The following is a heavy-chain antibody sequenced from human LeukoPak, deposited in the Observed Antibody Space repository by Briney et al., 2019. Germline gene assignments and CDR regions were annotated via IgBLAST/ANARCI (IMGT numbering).Heavy chain of an antibody. J-gene: IGHJ4*02. Sequence: ASVKVSCKASGYTFTGYYMHWVRQAPGQGLEWMGWINPNSGGTNYAQKFQGWVTMTRDTSISTAYMELSRLRSDDTAVYYCARVDGKMATTHFDYWGQGTLVTVSS. CDR2: INPNSGGT. CDR3: ARVDGKMATTHFDY. CDR1: GYTFTGYY. D-gene: IGHD5-24*01. V-gene: IGHV1-2*04.